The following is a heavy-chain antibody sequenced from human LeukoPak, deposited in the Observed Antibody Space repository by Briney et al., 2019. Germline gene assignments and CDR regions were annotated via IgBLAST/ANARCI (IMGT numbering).Heavy chain of an antibody. D-gene: IGHD1-26*01. CDR2: IYTSGST. CDR3: AGTKGGSTGYYYMDV. V-gene: IGHV4-61*02. CDR1: GGSISSGSYY. Sequence: PSETLSLTCTVSGGSISSGSYYWSWIRQPAGKGLEWIGRIYTSGSTNYNPSLKSRVTISVDTSKNQFSLKLSSVTAADTAVYYCAGTKGGSTGYYYMDVWGKGTTVTVSS. J-gene: IGHJ6*03.